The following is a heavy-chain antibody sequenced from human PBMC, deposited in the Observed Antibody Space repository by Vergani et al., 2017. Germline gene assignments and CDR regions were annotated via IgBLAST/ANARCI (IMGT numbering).Heavy chain of an antibody. J-gene: IGHJ6*02. CDR3: ARDRLCGGDCYFYYYYYGMDV. D-gene: IGHD2-21*02. CDR2: ISSSGSTI. CDR1: GFTFSDYY. Sequence: QVQLVESGGGLVKPGGSLRLSCAASGFTFSDYYMSWIRQAPGKGLEWVSYISSSGSTIYYADSVKGRFTISRDNAKNSLYLQMNSLRAEDTAVYYCARDRLCGGDCYFYYYYYGMDVWGQGTTVTVSS. V-gene: IGHV3-11*04.